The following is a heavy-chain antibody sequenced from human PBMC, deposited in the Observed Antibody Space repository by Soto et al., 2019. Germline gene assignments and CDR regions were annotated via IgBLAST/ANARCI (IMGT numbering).Heavy chain of an antibody. Sequence: GGSLRLSCAASGFTFSSYSMNWVRQAPGQGLEWVSSLSSSSSYIYYADSVKGRFTISRDNAKNSLYLQMNSLRAEDTAVYYCARGGVVVAATYYYYYGMDVWGQGTTVTVSS. CDR2: LSSSSSYI. J-gene: IGHJ6*02. CDR1: GFTFSSYS. D-gene: IGHD2-15*01. CDR3: ARGGVVVAATYYYYYGMDV. V-gene: IGHV3-21*01.